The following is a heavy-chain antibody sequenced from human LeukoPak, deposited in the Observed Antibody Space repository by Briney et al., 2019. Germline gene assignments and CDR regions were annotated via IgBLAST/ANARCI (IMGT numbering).Heavy chain of an antibody. CDR1: GGTFSSYA. CDR3: ASACGGDCYSTSGQYYFDY. Sequence: ASVKVSCKAAGGTFSSYAISWVRQAPGQGLEWMGGIIPIFGTANYAQKFQGRVTVTADESTSTAYMELSSLRSEDTAVYYCASACGGDCYSTSGQYYFDYWGQGTLVTVSS. CDR2: IIPIFGTA. J-gene: IGHJ4*02. V-gene: IGHV1-69*13. D-gene: IGHD2-21*02.